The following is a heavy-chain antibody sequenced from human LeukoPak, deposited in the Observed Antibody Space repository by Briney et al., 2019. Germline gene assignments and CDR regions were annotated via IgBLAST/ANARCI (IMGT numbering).Heavy chain of an antibody. J-gene: IGHJ4*02. CDR3: AKDGIWFGEPADY. Sequence: GGSLRLSCAPSGFTFSRYGVSWVRQAPGGGLEWVSAISGSGSDTYYADSVKGRFTISRDNSKNTAYLQMNSLRAEDTAVYYCAKDGIWFGEPADYWGQGTLVTVSS. V-gene: IGHV3-23*01. CDR2: ISGSGSDT. D-gene: IGHD3-10*01. CDR1: GFTFSRYG.